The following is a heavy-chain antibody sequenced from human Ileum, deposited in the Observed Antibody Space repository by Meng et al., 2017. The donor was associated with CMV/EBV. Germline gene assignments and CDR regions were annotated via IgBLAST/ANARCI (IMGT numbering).Heavy chain of an antibody. J-gene: IGHJ4*02. V-gene: IGHV3-23*03. CDR3: AKADS. D-gene: IGHD2-15*01. CDR2: IYSGGSST. CDR1: GFTFSSYA. Sequence: LSLTCAASGFTFSSYAMSWVRQAPGKGLEWVSVIYSGGSSTYYADSVKGRFTISRDNSKNTLYLQMNSLRAEDTAVYYCAKADSWGQGTLVTVSS.